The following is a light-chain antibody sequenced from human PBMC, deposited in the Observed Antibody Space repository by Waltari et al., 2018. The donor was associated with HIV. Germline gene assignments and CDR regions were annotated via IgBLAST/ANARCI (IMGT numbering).Light chain of an antibody. V-gene: IGKV1-27*01. CDR3: QKYSNAPFS. CDR1: QGISNY. J-gene: IGKJ3*01. Sequence: DIQMTQSPSSLSASVGDRVTISCRASQGISNYLAWYQQKPGKPPKLLIYAASTLQLGVASRFNGSGTGTDFTLTISSMRPEDFATYYCQKYSNAPFSFGPETTVDIK. CDR2: AAS.